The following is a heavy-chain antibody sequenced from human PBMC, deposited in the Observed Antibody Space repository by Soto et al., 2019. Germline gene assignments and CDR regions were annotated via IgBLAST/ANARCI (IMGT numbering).Heavy chain of an antibody. V-gene: IGHV5-51*01. Sequence: GESLKISCQASGYTFIYFWVAWVRQVPGKGLEWMGVIYPGASDIRYSPSFEGHVTISADKSTNTAYLQWSSLEAADTAIYYSALQGGSRGSGYGCFGCWGRGTLVAV. D-gene: IGHD3-10*01. J-gene: IGHJ1*01. CDR1: GYTFIYFW. CDR2: IYPGASDI. CDR3: ALQGGSRGSGYGCFGC.